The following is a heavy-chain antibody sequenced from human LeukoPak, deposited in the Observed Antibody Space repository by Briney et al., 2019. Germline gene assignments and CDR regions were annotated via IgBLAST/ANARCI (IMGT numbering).Heavy chain of an antibody. V-gene: IGHV1-18*01. D-gene: IGHD3-9*01. CDR2: ISAYNGNT. J-gene: IGHJ3*02. CDR1: GGTFSSYA. Sequence: ASVKVSCKASGGTFSSYAISWVRQAPGQGLEWMGWISAYNGNTNYAQKLQGRVTMTTDTSTSTAYMELRSLRSDDTAVYYCARVNVLRYFDWLSDRNAFDIWGQGTMVTVSS. CDR3: ARVNVLRYFDWLSDRNAFDI.